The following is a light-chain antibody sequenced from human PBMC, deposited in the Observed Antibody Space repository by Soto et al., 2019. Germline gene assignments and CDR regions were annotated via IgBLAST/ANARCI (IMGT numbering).Light chain of an antibody. J-gene: IGKJ2*01. CDR1: QSISRS. CDR2: DAS. V-gene: IGKV3-15*01. Sequence: EIVLTQSPAILSVSPGERATLSCRASQSISRSLAWYQQKPGQAPRLLISDASTRATGIPARFSGSGSGTEFTPTTSSLQSEDFALYYCHQYNSWPPGTFGQGTKVEIK. CDR3: HQYNSWPPGT.